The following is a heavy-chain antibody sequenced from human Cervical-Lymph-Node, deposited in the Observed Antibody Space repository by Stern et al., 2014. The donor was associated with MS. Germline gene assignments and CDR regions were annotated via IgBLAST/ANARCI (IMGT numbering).Heavy chain of an antibody. CDR2: IDSDGSVT. D-gene: IGHD3-22*01. J-gene: IGHJ2*01. V-gene: IGHV3-74*01. CDR3: ARAPYYYDTSGYSYSYFDL. Sequence: EVQLVESEGGLVQPGGSLRLSCAASGLTFSSYWMHWVRQAPGKGLVWVSRIDSDGSVTTYADSVKGRFTISRANAKNTLYLQMNSLRAEDTAVYYCARAPYYYDTSGYSYSYFDLWGRGTLVTVSS. CDR1: GLTFSSYW.